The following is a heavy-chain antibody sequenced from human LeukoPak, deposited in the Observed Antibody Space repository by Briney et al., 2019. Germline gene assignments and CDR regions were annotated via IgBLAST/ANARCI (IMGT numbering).Heavy chain of an antibody. CDR1: GGTFTSYG. CDR2: ISAYNGNT. D-gene: IGHD6-13*01. CDR3: ARDSSSWFYYYYGMDV. J-gene: IGHJ6*02. Sequence: ASVKVSCKASGGTFTSYGISWVRQAPGQGLEWMGWISAYNGNTNYAQKLQGRVTMTTDTSTSTAYMELRSLRSDDTAVYYCARDSSSWFYYYYGMDVWGQGTTVTVSS. V-gene: IGHV1-18*01.